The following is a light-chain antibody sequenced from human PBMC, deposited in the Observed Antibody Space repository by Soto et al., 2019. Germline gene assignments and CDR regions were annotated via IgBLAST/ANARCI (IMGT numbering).Light chain of an antibody. CDR1: SSDVGGYSY. V-gene: IGLV2-14*01. CDR2: EVS. CDR3: SSFSSITREV. Sequence: QPVLTQPASVSGSPGQSITISCTGTSSDVGGYSYVSWYQQHPGKTPKLMIYEVSNRPSGVSHRFSGSKSGNTASLTISGLQTEDEAEYYCSSFSSITREVFGGGTKLTVL. J-gene: IGLJ2*01.